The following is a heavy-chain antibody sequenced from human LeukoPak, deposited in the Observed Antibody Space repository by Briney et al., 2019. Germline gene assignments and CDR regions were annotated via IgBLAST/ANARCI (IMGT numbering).Heavy chain of an antibody. Sequence: PGGSLRLSCAASGFTFSSYSMSWVRQAPGKGLEWVSSISSSSSYIYYADSVKGRFTISRDYAKSSLYLQMNGLRAEDTAVYYCVRACGGDCYLADYWGQGTLVTVSS. CDR2: ISSSSSYI. V-gene: IGHV3-21*01. CDR3: VRACGGDCYLADY. CDR1: GFTFSSYS. D-gene: IGHD2-21*02. J-gene: IGHJ4*02.